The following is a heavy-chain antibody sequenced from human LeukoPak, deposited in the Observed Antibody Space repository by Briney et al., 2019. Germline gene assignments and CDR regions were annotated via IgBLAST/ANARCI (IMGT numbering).Heavy chain of an antibody. CDR3: AGPLFFPFDY. CDR2: ISSSSSYI. J-gene: IGHJ4*02. D-gene: IGHD3-3*01. CDR1: GFTFSSYS. Sequence: GGSLRLSSAASGFTFSSYSMNWVRQAPGKGLEWVSSISSSSSYIYYADSVKGRFTISRDNVKNSLYLQMNSLRAEDTAVYYCAGPLFFPFDYWGQGTLVTVSS. V-gene: IGHV3-21*01.